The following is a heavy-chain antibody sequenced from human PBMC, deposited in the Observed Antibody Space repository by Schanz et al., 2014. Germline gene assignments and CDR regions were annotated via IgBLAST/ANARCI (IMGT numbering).Heavy chain of an antibody. V-gene: IGHV3-30*02. J-gene: IGHJ4*02. Sequence: QEQVVDSGGGVVQPGGSLRLTCAASGFILSNHGIHWVRHTPGKGLEWVSFIRYDGSNSYYADSVKGRFTVSRDNAKSTLFLQMDSLRPEDTAIYYCAKEWSPSFWGQGTLVTVSS. CDR2: IRYDGSNS. CDR3: AKEWSPSF. D-gene: IGHD1-26*01. CDR1: GFILSNHG.